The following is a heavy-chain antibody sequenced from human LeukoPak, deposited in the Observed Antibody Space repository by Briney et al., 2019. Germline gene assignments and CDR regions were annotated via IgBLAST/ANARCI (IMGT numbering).Heavy chain of an antibody. D-gene: IGHD2-15*01. CDR3: ASHVVVAATAWFDP. Sequence: ASVEVSCKASGGTFTSYAISWVRQAPGQGLEWMGGIIPIFGTANYAQKFQGRVTITTDKSTSTAYMELSSLRSEDTAVYYCASHVVVAATAWFDPWGQGTLVTVSS. V-gene: IGHV1-69*05. J-gene: IGHJ5*02. CDR1: GGTFTSYA. CDR2: IIPIFGTA.